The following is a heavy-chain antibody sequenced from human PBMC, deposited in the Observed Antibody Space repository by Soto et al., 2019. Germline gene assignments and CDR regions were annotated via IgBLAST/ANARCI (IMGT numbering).Heavy chain of an antibody. CDR2: INHSGST. J-gene: IGHJ4*02. Sequence: QVQLQQWGAGLLKPSETLSLTCAVYGGSFSGYYWSWIRQPPGKGLEWIGEINHSGSTNYNPSLKSRVTISVDTSKNQFSLKLSSVTAADTAVYYCARRSLWFGELLGEDWGQGTLVTVSS. V-gene: IGHV4-34*01. D-gene: IGHD3-10*01. CDR3: ARRSLWFGELLGED. CDR1: GGSFSGYY.